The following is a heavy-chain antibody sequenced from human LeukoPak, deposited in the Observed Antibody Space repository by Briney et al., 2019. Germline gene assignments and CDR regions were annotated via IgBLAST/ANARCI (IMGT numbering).Heavy chain of an antibody. CDR2: IKQDGSEK. V-gene: IGHV3-7*03. Sequence: GGSLRLSCAASGFTFSSDWMSWVRQAPGKGLEWVANIKQDGSEKYYVDSVKGRFTISRDNAKNSLYLQMNSLRAEDTAVYYCARGVYWGQGTLVTVSS. CDR1: GFTFSSDW. CDR3: ARGVY. J-gene: IGHJ4*02.